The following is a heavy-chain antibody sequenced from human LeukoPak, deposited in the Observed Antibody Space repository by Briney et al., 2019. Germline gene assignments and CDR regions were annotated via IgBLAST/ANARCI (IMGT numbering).Heavy chain of an antibody. Sequence: PSETLSLTRTVSGGSISSYYWSWIRQPPGKGLEWIGYIYYSGSTNYNPSLKSRVTISVDTSKNQFSLKLSSVTAADTAVYYCARDHPAYGDYEDYYYYYGMDVWGQGTTVTVSS. CDR1: GGSISSYY. J-gene: IGHJ6*02. CDR3: ARDHPAYGDYEDYYYYYGMDV. CDR2: IYYSGST. D-gene: IGHD4-17*01. V-gene: IGHV4-59*01.